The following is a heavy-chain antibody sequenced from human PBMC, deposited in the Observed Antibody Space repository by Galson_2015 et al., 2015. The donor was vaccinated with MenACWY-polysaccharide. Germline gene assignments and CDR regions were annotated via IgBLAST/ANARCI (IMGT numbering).Heavy chain of an antibody. CDR1: GFTFSNYY. Sequence: SLRLSCAASGFTFSNYYMSWVRQAPGKELEWLGNIKQDGSDKYYVDSVRGRFTFSRDNAKNLLYLQMNSLRAEDTAVYYCAKDGHWNHSDCWGQGTLVFVSS. J-gene: IGHJ4*02. CDR2: IKQDGSDK. CDR3: AKDGHWNHSDC. V-gene: IGHV3-7*04. D-gene: IGHD1-14*01.